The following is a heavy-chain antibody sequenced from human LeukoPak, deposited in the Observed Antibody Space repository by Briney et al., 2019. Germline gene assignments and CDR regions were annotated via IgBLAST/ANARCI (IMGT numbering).Heavy chain of an antibody. J-gene: IGHJ5*02. D-gene: IGHD4-11*01. CDR2: IYSGGST. Sequence: GGSLRLSCTASGFTVSSNYMSWVRQAPGKGLKWVSVIYSGGSTYYADSVKGRFTISRDNSKNTLYLQMNSLRAEDTAVYYCASRATVTTDRFWFDPWGQGTLVTVSS. CDR3: ASRATVTTDRFWFDP. V-gene: IGHV3-53*01. CDR1: GFTVSSNY.